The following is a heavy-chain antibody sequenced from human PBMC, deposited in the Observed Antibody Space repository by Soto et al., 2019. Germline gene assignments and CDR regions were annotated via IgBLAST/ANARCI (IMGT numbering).Heavy chain of an antibody. CDR3: ARQVTMVRGVMMRWCDP. J-gene: IGHJ5*02. D-gene: IGHD3-10*01. V-gene: IGHV4-39*01. Sequence: QLQESGPGLVRPSETLSLTCPVSGDSIISSSYFWALIRQPPGKGLEWIGTIFHTGSTYYNPSLQSRVTISIDTSKNQFYLKLNSVAAADTAVYYYARQVTMVRGVMMRWCDPWGQGTPVTVSS. CDR2: IFHTGST. CDR1: GDSIISSSYF.